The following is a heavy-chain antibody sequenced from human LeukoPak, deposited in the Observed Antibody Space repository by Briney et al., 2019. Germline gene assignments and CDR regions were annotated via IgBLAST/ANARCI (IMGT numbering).Heavy chain of an antibody. J-gene: IGHJ4*01. CDR3: ATRSVDYGGNSGYFDY. D-gene: IGHD4-23*01. CDR1: GGSISSSSYY. V-gene: IGHV4-39*01. Sequence: SETLSLTCTVSGGSISSSSYYWGWIRQPPGTGLEWIGSLYYSGSTYYNPSLKSRVTISVDTSKNQFSLKLNSVTAVDTAVYFCATRSVDYGGNSGYFDYWGQGTLVTVSS. CDR2: LYYSGST.